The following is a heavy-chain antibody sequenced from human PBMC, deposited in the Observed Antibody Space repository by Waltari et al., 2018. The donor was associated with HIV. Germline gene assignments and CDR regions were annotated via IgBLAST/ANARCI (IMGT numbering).Heavy chain of an antibody. J-gene: IGHJ6*02. CDR2: ISSTSNTI. Sequence: EVQLVESGGGLVQPGGSLSISCAASGFTFSSYSMNWVRQAPGKGLEWVSYISSTSNTIYYADSVKGRFTVSRDNAKNSLSLQMNSLRAEDTAVYFCAKEVVALPHYYYYGLDVWGQGTTVTVSS. V-gene: IGHV3-48*04. CDR1: GFTFSSYS. D-gene: IGHD2-15*01. CDR3: AKEVVALPHYYYYGLDV.